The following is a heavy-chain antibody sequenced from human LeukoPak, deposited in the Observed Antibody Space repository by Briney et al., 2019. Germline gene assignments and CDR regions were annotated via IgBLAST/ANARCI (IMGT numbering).Heavy chain of an antibody. Sequence: PSETLSLTCTVSGGSISSNKYYWSWIRQPPGKGLEWIGYIYYSGSTYYNPSLKSRVTISLDTSKNQFSLKLSSVTAADTAVYYCVRTEVSSGSEDYWGQGTLVTVSS. D-gene: IGHD6-19*01. CDR3: VRTEVSSGSEDY. V-gene: IGHV4-30-4*08. CDR2: IYYSGST. CDR1: GGSISSNKYY. J-gene: IGHJ4*02.